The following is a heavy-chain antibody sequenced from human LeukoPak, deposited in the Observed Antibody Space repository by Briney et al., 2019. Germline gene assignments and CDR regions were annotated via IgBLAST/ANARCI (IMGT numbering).Heavy chain of an antibody. Sequence: GGSLRLSCAASGFIVSSNYMSWVRQAPGKALEWVSIIYADGSAYYADSVKGRFTISRDSSQNTLYLQMNSLRAEDTAVYYCARASSSWYYFDYWGQGTLVTVSS. CDR1: GFIVSSNY. J-gene: IGHJ4*02. D-gene: IGHD6-13*01. V-gene: IGHV3-53*01. CDR3: ARASSSWYYFDY. CDR2: IYADGSA.